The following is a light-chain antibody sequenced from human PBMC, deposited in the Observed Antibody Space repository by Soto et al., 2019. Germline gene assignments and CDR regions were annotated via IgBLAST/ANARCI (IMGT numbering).Light chain of an antibody. CDR3: NSFTTSSTYV. V-gene: IGLV2-18*02. J-gene: IGLJ1*01. CDR1: SSDVGSYNR. Sequence: QSALTQPPSVSGSPGQSVAISCTGTSSDVGSYNRVAWYQQPPGTAPKLIIYDVTNRPSGVPDRFSGSKSGNTASLTISGLQAEDEADYYCNSFTTSSTYVFGTGTKVTLL. CDR2: DVT.